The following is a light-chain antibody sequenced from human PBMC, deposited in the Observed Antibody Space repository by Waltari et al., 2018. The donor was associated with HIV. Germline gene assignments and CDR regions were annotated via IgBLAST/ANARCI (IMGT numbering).Light chain of an antibody. J-gene: IGLJ2*01. Sequence: SFLTPPPSLSGAPAQRATIPSTASSSNNGAGYDVHWYQNHPGTAPKPLIYGNTNRPSGVPDRFSGSKSGNSASLAIAGLQAEDEADYYCRSYDSSVSGVVFGGGTKLTVL. CDR3: RSYDSSVSGVV. V-gene: IGLV1-40*01. CDR1: SSNNGAGYD. CDR2: GNT.